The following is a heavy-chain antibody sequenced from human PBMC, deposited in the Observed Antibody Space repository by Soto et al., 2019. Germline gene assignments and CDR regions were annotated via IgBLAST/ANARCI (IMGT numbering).Heavy chain of an antibody. D-gene: IGHD3-10*01. CDR2: IIPILGIA. CDR3: ASLTYYYGSGTPLEDAFDI. Sequence: SVKVSCEASGGTFSSYTISCVRQAPGQGLEWMGRIIPILGIANYAQKFQGRVTITADKSTSTAYMELSSLRSEDTAVYYCASLTYYYGSGTPLEDAFDIWGQGTMVTVSS. V-gene: IGHV1-69*02. J-gene: IGHJ3*02. CDR1: GGTFSSYT.